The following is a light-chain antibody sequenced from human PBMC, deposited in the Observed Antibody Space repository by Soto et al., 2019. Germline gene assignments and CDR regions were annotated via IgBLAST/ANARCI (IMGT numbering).Light chain of an antibody. J-gene: IGKJ1*01. CDR3: QQYNDWPWT. V-gene: IGKV3-15*01. CDR1: QSISGT. Sequence: EIVMTQSPATLSVSPGGRATLSCRASQSISGTLAWYQQKPGQAPRLLIHGASTRAPGFPARFSGSGSGTDLTITISSLQSEDFEVYYCQQYNDWPWTFGQGTKVDIK. CDR2: GAS.